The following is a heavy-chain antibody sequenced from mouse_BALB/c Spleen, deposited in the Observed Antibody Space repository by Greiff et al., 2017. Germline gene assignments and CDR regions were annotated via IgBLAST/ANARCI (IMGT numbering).Heavy chain of an antibody. CDR1: GFTFSNYW. V-gene: IGHV6-6*02. J-gene: IGHJ4*01. D-gene: IGHD1-1*01. CDR2: IRLKSNNYAT. Sequence: EVKVEESGGGLVQPGGSMKLSCVASGFTFSNYWMNWVRQSPEKGLEWVAEIRLKSNNYATHYAESVKGRFTISRDDSKSSVYLQMNNLRAEDTGIYYCITTVYYYAMDYWGQGTSVTVSS. CDR3: ITTVYYYAMDY.